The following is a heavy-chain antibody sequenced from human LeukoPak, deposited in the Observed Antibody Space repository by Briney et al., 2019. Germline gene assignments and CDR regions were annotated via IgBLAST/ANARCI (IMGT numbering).Heavy chain of an antibody. J-gene: IGHJ4*02. V-gene: IGHV4-34*01. CDR1: GGSFSGYY. D-gene: IGHD6-13*01. CDR3: AGGGYRSSWYAN. CDR2: INHSGST. Sequence: PSETLSLTCAVYGGSFSGYYWSWIRQPPGKGLEWIGEINHSGSTNYNPSLKSRVTISVDTSKNQFSLKLSSVTAADTAVYYCAGGGYRSSWYANGGKEPLATVSS.